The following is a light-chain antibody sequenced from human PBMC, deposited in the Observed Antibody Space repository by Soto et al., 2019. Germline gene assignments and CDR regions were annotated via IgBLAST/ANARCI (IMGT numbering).Light chain of an antibody. J-gene: IGKJ4*01. Sequence: EVVLTQSPATLSLSPGERATLSCRASQSVSRHLAWYQQKPGQAPRLLILDASDRATGIPARFSGSGSGTNFTLTISSLEPEDFGVYYCQQYNNWPRATFGGGTKVDIK. V-gene: IGKV3-11*01. CDR3: QQYNNWPRAT. CDR2: DAS. CDR1: QSVSRH.